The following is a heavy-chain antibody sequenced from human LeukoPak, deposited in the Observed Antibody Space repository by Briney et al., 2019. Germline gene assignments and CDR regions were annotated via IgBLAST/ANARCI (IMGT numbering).Heavy chain of an antibody. CDR3: AKGGKWDVTPFDY. CDR1: GFTFTSYS. CDR2: ISGGGGST. J-gene: IGHJ4*02. V-gene: IGHV3-23*01. D-gene: IGHD1-26*01. Sequence: GGSLRLSCAASGFTFTSYSMNWVRQAPGKGLEWVSTISGGGGSTYYADSVKGRFTISRDNSKNTLYLQVNSLGAEDTAVYYCAKGGKWDVTPFDYWGQGTLATVSS.